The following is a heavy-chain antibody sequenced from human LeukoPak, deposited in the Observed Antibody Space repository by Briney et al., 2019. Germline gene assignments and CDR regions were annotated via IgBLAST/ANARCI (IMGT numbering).Heavy chain of an antibody. Sequence: AETLSLTCTVSGDSISNTSYFWGWIRQPPGKGLEWIGCIRYSGNTYYNPSLTSQVTISLDTSKTEVSLQLSSLTAADTAVYYCARQSTLFGVVLNAFDYWGRG. CDR3: ARQSTLFGVVLNAFDY. J-gene: IGHJ4*02. CDR1: GDSISNTSYF. D-gene: IGHD3-3*01. V-gene: IGHV4-39*01. CDR2: IRYSGNT.